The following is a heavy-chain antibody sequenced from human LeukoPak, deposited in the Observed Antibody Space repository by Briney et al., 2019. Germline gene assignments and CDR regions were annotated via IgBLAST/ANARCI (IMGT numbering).Heavy chain of an antibody. CDR3: ARHYYYDSSGYSDY. Sequence: SETLSLTCTVSGGSISSSSYYWGWIRQPPGKGLEWIGSIYYSGSTYYNPSLKSRVTISVDTSKNQFSLKLSSVTAAGTAVYYCARHYYYDSSGYSDYWGQGTLVTVSS. D-gene: IGHD3-22*01. V-gene: IGHV4-39*01. CDR1: GGSISSSSYY. J-gene: IGHJ4*02. CDR2: IYYSGST.